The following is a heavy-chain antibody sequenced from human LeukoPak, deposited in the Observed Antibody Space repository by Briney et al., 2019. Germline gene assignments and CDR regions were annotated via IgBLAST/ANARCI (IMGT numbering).Heavy chain of an antibody. Sequence: PSETLSLTCAVYGGSFSGYYWSWIRQPPGKGLEWIGEINHSGSTNYNPSLKSRVTISVDTSKNQFSLKLSSVTAADTAVHYCARGVRGPNDYWGQGTLVTVSS. J-gene: IGHJ4*02. CDR1: GGSFSGYY. CDR2: INHSGST. D-gene: IGHD3-10*01. CDR3: ARGVRGPNDY. V-gene: IGHV4-34*01.